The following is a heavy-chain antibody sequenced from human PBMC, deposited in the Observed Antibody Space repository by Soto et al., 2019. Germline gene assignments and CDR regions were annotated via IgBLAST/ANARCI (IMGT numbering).Heavy chain of an antibody. Sequence: QVQLVQSGAEVKKPGASVKVSCKASGYTFTSYDINWVRQATGQGLEWMGWMNPNSGNTGYAQKFQGRVTLTSNPSISTAYMELSSLRSEDTAVYYCTRSTNDYGDRHWGQGTLVTVSS. D-gene: IGHD4-17*01. V-gene: IGHV1-8*01. J-gene: IGHJ4*02. CDR2: MNPNSGNT. CDR3: TRSTNDYGDRH. CDR1: GYTFTSYD.